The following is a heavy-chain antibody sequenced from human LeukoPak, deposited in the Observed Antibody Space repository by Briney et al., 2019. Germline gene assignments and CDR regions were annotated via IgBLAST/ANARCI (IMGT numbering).Heavy chain of an antibody. V-gene: IGHV3-74*01. J-gene: IGHJ4*02. CDR3: ARDGMEYCSGGSCYSLDY. CDR1: GFTLSNYW. CDR2: INSDGSST. Sequence: GGSLTLSCVASGFTLSNYWMHWVRQSPGKALVWVSRINSDGSSTNYADSVKGRFTISRDNAKNTLYVQMNRLRAEDTAVYYCARDGMEYCSGGSCYSLDYWGQGTLVTVSS. D-gene: IGHD2-15*01.